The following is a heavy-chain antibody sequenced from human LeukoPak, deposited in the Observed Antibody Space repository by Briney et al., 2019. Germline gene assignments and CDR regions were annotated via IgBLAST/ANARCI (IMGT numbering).Heavy chain of an antibody. D-gene: IGHD2-8*01. Sequence: ASVKVSCKASGYTFTGNYMHWVRLAPGQGLEWMGVINPSGGGTSYAQKFQGRVTMTRDTSTSTVYMDLRSLRSEDTAVYFCARDMLAVPSNWFDPWGQGTLVTVSS. CDR1: GYTFTGNY. V-gene: IGHV1-46*01. CDR3: ARDMLAVPSNWFDP. CDR2: INPSGGGT. J-gene: IGHJ5*02.